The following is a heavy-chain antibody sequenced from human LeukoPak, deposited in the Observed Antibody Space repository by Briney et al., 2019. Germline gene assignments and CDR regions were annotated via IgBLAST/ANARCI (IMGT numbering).Heavy chain of an antibody. V-gene: IGHV3-23*01. D-gene: IGHD3-10*01. CDR3: AKDSADYMVRGVHPIEY. Sequence: GGTLRLSCAASGFTFSSYGMSWVRQAPGKGLEWVSAISGSGGSTYYADSVKGRFTISRDNSKNTLYLQMNSLRAEDTAVYYCAKDSADYMVRGVHPIEYWGQGTLVTVSS. CDR2: ISGSGGST. CDR1: GFTFSSYG. J-gene: IGHJ4*02.